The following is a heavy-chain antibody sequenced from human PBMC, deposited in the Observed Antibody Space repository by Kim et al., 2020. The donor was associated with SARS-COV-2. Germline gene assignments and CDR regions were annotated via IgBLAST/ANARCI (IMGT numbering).Heavy chain of an antibody. V-gene: IGHV3-66*01. CDR3: ARGQGGWYGDTVGYFDY. Sequence: VKGRFTISRDNSKNTLYLQMNSLRAEDTAVYYCARGQGGWYGDTVGYFDYWGQGTLVTVSS. D-gene: IGHD4-17*01. J-gene: IGHJ4*02.